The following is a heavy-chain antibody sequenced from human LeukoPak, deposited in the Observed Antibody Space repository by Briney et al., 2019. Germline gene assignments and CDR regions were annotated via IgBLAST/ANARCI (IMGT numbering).Heavy chain of an antibody. V-gene: IGHV3-30*02. D-gene: IGHD3-3*01. Sequence: GGSLRLSCAASGFTFSSYGMHWVRQAPGKGLEWVAFIRYDGSNKYYADSVKGRFTISRDNSKSTLYLQMNSLRAEDTAVYYCAKDNDFWSGYYIDYWGQGTLVTVSS. J-gene: IGHJ4*02. CDR1: GFTFSSYG. CDR3: AKDNDFWSGYYIDY. CDR2: IRYDGSNK.